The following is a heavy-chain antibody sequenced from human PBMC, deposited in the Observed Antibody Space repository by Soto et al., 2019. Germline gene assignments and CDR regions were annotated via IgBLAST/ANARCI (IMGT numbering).Heavy chain of an antibody. CDR2: ISAYNGNT. CDR1: GYTFTSYG. CDR3: ARVVAQYSSGGYGGDDYYYYGMDV. V-gene: IGHV1-18*01. J-gene: IGHJ6*02. D-gene: IGHD6-19*01. Sequence: ASVKVSCKASGYTFTSYGISWVRQAAGQGLEWMGWISAYNGNTNYAQKLQGRVTMTTDTSTSTAYMELRSLRSDDTAVYYCARVVAQYSSGGYGGDDYYYYGMDVWGQGTTVTVSS.